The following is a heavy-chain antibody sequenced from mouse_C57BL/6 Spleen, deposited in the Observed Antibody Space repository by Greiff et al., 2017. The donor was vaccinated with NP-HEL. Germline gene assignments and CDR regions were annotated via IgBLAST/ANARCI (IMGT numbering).Heavy chain of an antibody. CDR2: ISSGSSTI. V-gene: IGHV5-17*01. J-gene: IGHJ4*01. Sequence: EVQGVESGGGLVKPGGSLKLSCAASGFTFSDYGMHWVRQAPEKGLEWVAYISSGSSTIYYADTVKGRFTISRDNAKNTVFLQMTSLRSEDTAMYYCERGSCGYYVAPYYAMDYWGQGTSVTVAS. CDR3: ERGSCGYYVAPYYAMDY. CDR1: GFTFSDYG. D-gene: IGHD2-3*01.